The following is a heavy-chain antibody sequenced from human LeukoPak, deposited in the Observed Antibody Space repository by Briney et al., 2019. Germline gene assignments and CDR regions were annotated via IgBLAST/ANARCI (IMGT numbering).Heavy chain of an antibody. V-gene: IGHV3-15*07. CDR3: TTARDAFDI. J-gene: IGHJ3*02. Sequence: GGSLRLSCAASGFTFSNAWMNWVRQAPGKGLEWDGRIKSNTYGGTTDYAAPVKGRFSISRDDSKNTLYLQMNTLKTEDTALYYCTTARDAFDIWGQGTMVTVSS. CDR2: IKSNTYGGTT. CDR1: GFTFSNAW.